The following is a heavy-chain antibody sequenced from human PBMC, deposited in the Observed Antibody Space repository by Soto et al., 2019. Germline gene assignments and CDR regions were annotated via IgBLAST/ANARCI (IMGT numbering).Heavy chain of an antibody. Sequence: SETLSLTCTVSGGSISNFYWSWIRQPPGKGLEWIGYVYYTGSTSYNPSLTRRVTFSADSSRGQFSLRLNSVTAADTAVYYCEKTVLVPVFLADSFVDYYYYMDVWGQGTTVTVSS. D-gene: IGHD3-3*01. CDR1: GGSISNFY. CDR3: EKTVLVPVFLADSFVDYYYYMDV. J-gene: IGHJ6*03. CDR2: VYYTGST. V-gene: IGHV4-59*08.